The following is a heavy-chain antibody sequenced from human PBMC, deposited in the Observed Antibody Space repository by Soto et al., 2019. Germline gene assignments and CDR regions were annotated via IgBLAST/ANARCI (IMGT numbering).Heavy chain of an antibody. D-gene: IGHD3-9*01. CDR1: GFTFSSYA. V-gene: IGHV3-23*01. J-gene: IGHJ6*02. CDR3: AKVVRYFDWSHEYYYGMDV. CDR2: ISGSGGST. Sequence: PGGSLRLSCAASGFTFSSYAMSWVRQAPGKGLEWVSAISGSGGSTYYADSVKGRFTISRDNSKNTLYLQMNSLRAEDTAVYYCAKVVRYFDWSHEYYYGMDVWGQGTTVPVSS.